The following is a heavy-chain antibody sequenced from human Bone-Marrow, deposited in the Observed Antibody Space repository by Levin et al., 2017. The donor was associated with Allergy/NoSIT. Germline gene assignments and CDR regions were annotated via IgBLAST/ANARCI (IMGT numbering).Heavy chain of an antibody. Sequence: PGGSLRLSCAVYGGSFSGYYWSWIRQPPGKGLEWIGEINHSGSTNYNPSLKSRVTISVDTSKNQFSLKLSSVTAADTAVYYCARVQGGYDYYYYYGMDVWGQGTTVTVSS. J-gene: IGHJ6*02. D-gene: IGHD5-12*01. CDR2: INHSGST. V-gene: IGHV4-34*01. CDR3: ARVQGGYDYYYYYGMDV. CDR1: GGSFSGYY.